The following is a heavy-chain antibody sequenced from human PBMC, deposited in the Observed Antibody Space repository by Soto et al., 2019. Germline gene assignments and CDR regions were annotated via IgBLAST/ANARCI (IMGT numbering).Heavy chain of an antibody. CDR2: INSVNGDT. CDR1: GYTFTNYA. CDR3: ARAPFIPPPAYNYYAMDV. V-gene: IGHV1-3*01. J-gene: IGHJ6*02. D-gene: IGHD3-16*01. Sequence: QAQLVQSGAEVKKPGASVKVSCKASGYTFTNYAMHWVRQAPGQRLEWIGWINSVNGDTRYSQNFQGRVTISRDTSASTAYMEMSSLTSEDTAIYVWARAPFIPPPAYNYYAMDVWSQGTTVTVSS.